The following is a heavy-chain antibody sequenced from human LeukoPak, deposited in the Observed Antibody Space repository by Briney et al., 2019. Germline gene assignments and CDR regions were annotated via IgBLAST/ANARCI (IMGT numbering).Heavy chain of an antibody. V-gene: IGHV3-48*03. CDR2: ISSSGSTI. CDR3: AKDLGDDYGLY. D-gene: IGHD4-17*01. J-gene: IGHJ4*02. CDR1: GFTFSSYE. Sequence: PGGSLRLSCAASGFTFSSYEMNWVRQAPGKGLEWVSYISSSGSTIYYADSVKGRFTISRDNAKNSLYLQMNSLRAEDTAVYYCAKDLGDDYGLYWGQGTLVTVSS.